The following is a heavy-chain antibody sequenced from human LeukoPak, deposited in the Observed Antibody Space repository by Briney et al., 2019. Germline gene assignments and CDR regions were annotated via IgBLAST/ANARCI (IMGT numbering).Heavy chain of an antibody. CDR2: INPNSGGT. J-gene: IGHJ3*02. D-gene: IGHD1-26*01. CDR1: GYTFTSYY. V-gene: IGHV1-2*02. Sequence: GASVKVSCKASGYTFTSYYMHWVRQAPGQGLEWMGWINPNSGGTNYAQKFQGRVTMTRDTSISTAYMELSRLRSDDTAVYYCARESKVGATNSDAFDIWGQGTMVTVSS. CDR3: ARESKVGATNSDAFDI.